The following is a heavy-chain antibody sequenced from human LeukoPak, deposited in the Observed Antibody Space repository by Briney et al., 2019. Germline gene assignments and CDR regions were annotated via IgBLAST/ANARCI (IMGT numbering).Heavy chain of an antibody. J-gene: IGHJ4*02. CDR3: ARGSTGFDY. Sequence: SETLSLTCTVPVGSITRYYWSWIRQPPGKGLEWIGYIYYSGVTNYNPSLKSRVTISVDTSKNQFSLKLSSVTAADTAVYYCARGSTGFDYWGQGTLVTVSS. CDR2: IYYSGVT. V-gene: IGHV4-59*01. D-gene: IGHD1-14*01. CDR1: VGSITRYY.